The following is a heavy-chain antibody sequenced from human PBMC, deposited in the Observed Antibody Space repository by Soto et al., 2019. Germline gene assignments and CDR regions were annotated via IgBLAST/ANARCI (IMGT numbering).Heavy chain of an antibody. CDR1: GYAFTTYG. CDR2: ISAHNGNT. Sequence: QVHLVQSGAEVKKPGASVKVSCKGSGYAFTTYGITWVRQAPGQGLEWMGWISAHNGNTNYAQTRQGRVTVTRDTSTSTAYMELRSLRSDDTAVYYCARGRYGEYWGQGALVTGSS. D-gene: IGHD3-10*01. CDR3: ARGRYGEY. V-gene: IGHV1-18*01. J-gene: IGHJ4*02.